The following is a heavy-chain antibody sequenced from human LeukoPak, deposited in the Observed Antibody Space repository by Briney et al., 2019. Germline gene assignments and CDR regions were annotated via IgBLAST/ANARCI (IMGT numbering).Heavy chain of an antibody. D-gene: IGHD3-22*01. CDR3: ARDQDDSSGYHYWYFDL. CDR1: GGSISSSNW. CDR2: VYHSGST. J-gene: IGHJ2*01. V-gene: IGHV4-4*02. Sequence: SGTLSLTCAVSGGSISSSNWWSWVRQPPGEGLEWIGEVYHSGSTNYNPSLKSRVTISVDKSKNQFSLKLSSVTAADTAVYYCARDQDDSSGYHYWYFDLWGRGTLVTVSS.